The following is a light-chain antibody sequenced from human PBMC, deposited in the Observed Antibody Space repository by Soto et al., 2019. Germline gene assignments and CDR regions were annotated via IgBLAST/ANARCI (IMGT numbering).Light chain of an antibody. Sequence: EIKLTQSPGTLSLSPGERATLSCRASQNVISNYLAWYQVKPGQAPRLFIYGASSRATGIPDRFTGSGSGSDFTLTITKLEPEDFAMYYYQQYGSSPLSFGGGTKVEI. CDR1: QNVISNY. CDR2: GAS. V-gene: IGKV3-20*01. CDR3: QQYGSSPLS. J-gene: IGKJ4*01.